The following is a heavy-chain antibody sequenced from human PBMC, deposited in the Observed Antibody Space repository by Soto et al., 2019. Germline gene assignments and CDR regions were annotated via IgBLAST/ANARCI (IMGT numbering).Heavy chain of an antibody. V-gene: IGHV4-34*01. CDR1: GGSFSGYY. Sequence: TLSLTCAVYGGSFSGYYWSCIRQPPGKGLEWIGEINHSGSTNYNPSLKSRVTISVDTSKNQFSLKLSSVTAADTAVYYCARVVQLEGSFFDYWGQGTLVTVSS. CDR2: INHSGST. D-gene: IGHD1-1*01. J-gene: IGHJ4*02. CDR3: ARVVQLEGSFFDY.